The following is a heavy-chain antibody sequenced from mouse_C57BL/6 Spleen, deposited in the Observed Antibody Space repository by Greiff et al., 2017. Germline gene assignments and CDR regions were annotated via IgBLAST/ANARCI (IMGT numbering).Heavy chain of an antibody. D-gene: IGHD1-1*01. Sequence: QVTLKESGPGILQSSQTLSLTCSFSGFSLSTSGMGVSWIRQPSGKGLEWLAHIYWDDDKRYNPSLKSRLTISKDTSRNQVFLKITSVDTADTATYYCARRYYYGSRPPDFDVWGTGTTVTVSS. CDR2: IYWDDDK. J-gene: IGHJ1*03. CDR3: ARRYYYGSRPPDFDV. V-gene: IGHV8-12*01. CDR1: GFSLSTSGMG.